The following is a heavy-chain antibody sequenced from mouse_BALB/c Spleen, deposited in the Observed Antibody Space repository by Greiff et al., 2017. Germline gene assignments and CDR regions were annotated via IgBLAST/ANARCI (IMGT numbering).Heavy chain of an antibody. V-gene: IGHV1S22*01. CDR2: IYPGSGST. Sequence: LQQPGSELVRPGASVKLSCKASGYTFTSYWMHWVKQRPGQGLEWIGNIYPGSGSTNYDEKFKSKATLTVDTSSSTAYMQLSSLTSEDSAVYYCTRGNYYGSSYRYYFDYWGQGTTLIVSS. J-gene: IGHJ2*01. D-gene: IGHD1-1*01. CDR3: TRGNYYGSSYRYYFDY. CDR1: GYTFTSYW.